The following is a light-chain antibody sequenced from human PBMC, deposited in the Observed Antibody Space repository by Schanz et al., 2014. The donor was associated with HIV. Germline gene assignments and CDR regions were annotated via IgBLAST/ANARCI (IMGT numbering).Light chain of an antibody. CDR3: LQYNDYAYS. CDR1: QSISSW. J-gene: IGKJ2*03. CDR2: KAS. Sequence: DIPMTQSPSTLSASVGDRVTITCRASQSISSWLAWYQQKPGKAPKLLIYKASSLESGVPSRFSGSGSGTEFTLTISSLQPDDFATYYCLQYNDYAYSFGQGTKLEIK. V-gene: IGKV1-5*03.